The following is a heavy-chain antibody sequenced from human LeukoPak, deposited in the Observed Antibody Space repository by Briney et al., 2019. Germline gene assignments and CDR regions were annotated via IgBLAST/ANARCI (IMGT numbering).Heavy chain of an antibody. CDR1: GGTFSSYV. CDR3: ARAYSSNWYWFDP. Sequence: GASVTVSCKASGGTFSSYVITWVRQAPGQGLEWMGGIIPIFGTANYAQKFQGRVTITADESTSTAYMELSSLRSDDTAVYYCARAYSSNWYWFDPWGQGTLVTVSS. V-gene: IGHV1-69*13. CDR2: IIPIFGTA. J-gene: IGHJ5*02. D-gene: IGHD6-13*01.